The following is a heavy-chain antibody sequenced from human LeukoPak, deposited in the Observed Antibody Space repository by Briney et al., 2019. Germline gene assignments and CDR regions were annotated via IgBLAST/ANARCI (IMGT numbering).Heavy chain of an antibody. V-gene: IGHV4-39*07. Sequence: NPSETLSLTCTVSGGSISSSSYYWGWIRQPPGKGLEWIGSIYYSGSTYYNPSLKSRVTISVDTSKNQFSLKLSSVTAADTAVYYCATLGDSSGYYYLEVWGQGTLVTVSS. CDR1: GGSISSSSYY. D-gene: IGHD3-22*01. CDR2: IYYSGST. J-gene: IGHJ4*02. CDR3: ATLGDSSGYYYLEV.